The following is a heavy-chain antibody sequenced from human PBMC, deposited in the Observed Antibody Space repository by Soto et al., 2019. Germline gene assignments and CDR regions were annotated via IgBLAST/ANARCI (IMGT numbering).Heavy chain of an antibody. J-gene: IGHJ4*02. Sequence: QVQLHESGPGLLKPSGTLSLTCAVSSGSISSSYWWIWVRQPPGKGLEWIGEIFHSGSTNYNPSLKTRVTISIDTSNNHFSLNLNSVTAADTAVYYCARQASGTSYFDYWGQGTLVTVSS. V-gene: IGHV4-4*02. CDR2: IFHSGST. CDR3: ARQASGTSYFDY. D-gene: IGHD3-10*01. CDR1: SGSISSSYW.